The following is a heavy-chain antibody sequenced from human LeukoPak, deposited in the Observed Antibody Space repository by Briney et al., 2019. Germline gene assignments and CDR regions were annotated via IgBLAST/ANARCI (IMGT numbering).Heavy chain of an antibody. V-gene: IGHV3-30-3*01. CDR3: ARDPAVAAFDY. Sequence: GGSLRLSCAASGFTFSNAYMNWVRQAPGKGLEWVAVISYDGSNKYYADSVKGRFTISRDNSKNTLYLQMNSLRAEDTAVYYCARDPAVAAFDYWGQGTLVTVSS. CDR1: GFTFSNAY. D-gene: IGHD6-19*01. CDR2: ISYDGSNK. J-gene: IGHJ4*02.